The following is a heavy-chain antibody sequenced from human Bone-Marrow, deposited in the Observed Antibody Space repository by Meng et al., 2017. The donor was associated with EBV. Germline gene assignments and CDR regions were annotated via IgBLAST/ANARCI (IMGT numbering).Heavy chain of an antibody. CDR1: GISAYW. CDR3: AKDCFGARDY. D-gene: IGHD1-26*01. V-gene: IGHV3-74*01. J-gene: IGHJ4*02. Sequence: GGGLVSPVGSLILSCVVSGISAYWMHGVRQVPGKGLVWVSRINEDGSVINYADSVKGRFTISRDNAKNTVSLQMNSLRAEDTAVYYCAKDCFGARDYWGQGTLVTVSS. CDR2: INEDGSVI.